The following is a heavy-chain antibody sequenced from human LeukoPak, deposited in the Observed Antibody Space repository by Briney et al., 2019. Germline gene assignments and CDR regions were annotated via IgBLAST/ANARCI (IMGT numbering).Heavy chain of an antibody. Sequence: GGSLRLSCAASGFTVSSNYMSWVRQAPGKGLEWVSVIYSGGSTYYADSVKGRFTISRDNSKNTLYLQMNSLRAEDTAVYYCARGLIAVAAYDAFDIWGQGTMVTVSS. CDR2: IYSGGST. D-gene: IGHD6-19*01. V-gene: IGHV3-66*01. CDR3: ARGLIAVAAYDAFDI. CDR1: GFTVSSNY. J-gene: IGHJ3*02.